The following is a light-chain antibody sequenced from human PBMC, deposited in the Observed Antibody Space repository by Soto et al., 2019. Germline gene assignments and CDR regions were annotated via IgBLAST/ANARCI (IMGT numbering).Light chain of an antibody. CDR3: SSSTSSSTCV. V-gene: IGLV2-14*01. Sequence: QSALTQPASVSGSPGQSITISCNGTSSDVGDYNYVSWYQQHPGKAPKLMIYDVSNRPSGVSNRFSGSKSGNTASLTISGLQAEDEADYYCSSSTSSSTCVFGTGTKLTVL. J-gene: IGLJ1*01. CDR1: SSDVGDYNY. CDR2: DVS.